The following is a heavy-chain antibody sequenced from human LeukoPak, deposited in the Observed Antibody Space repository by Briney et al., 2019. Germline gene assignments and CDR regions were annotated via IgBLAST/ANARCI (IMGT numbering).Heavy chain of an antibody. CDR1: GFTFSSYW. J-gene: IGHJ4*02. CDR2: INSDGSST. V-gene: IGHV3-74*01. CDR3: ARAGTGYYDFWSGYYTSVYFDY. Sequence: GGSLRLSCAASGFTFSSYWMHWVRQAPGNGLVWVSRINSDGSSTSYADSVKGRFTISRDNAKNTLYLQMNSLRAEDTAVYYCARAGTGYYDFWSGYYTSVYFDYWGQGTLVTVSS. D-gene: IGHD3-3*01.